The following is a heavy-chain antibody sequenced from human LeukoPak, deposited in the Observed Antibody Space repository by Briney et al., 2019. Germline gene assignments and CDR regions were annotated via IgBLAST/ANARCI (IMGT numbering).Heavy chain of an antibody. CDR3: ARDLADSSGYYRGPGY. J-gene: IGHJ4*02. Sequence: GGSLRLSCAASGFTFSSYAMHWDRQAPGKGLEWVAVISYDGSNKYYAHSVKGRFTISRDNSKNTLYLQMNSLRAEDTAVYYCARDLADSSGYYRGPGYWGQGTLVTVSS. CDR1: GFTFSSYA. D-gene: IGHD3-22*01. V-gene: IGHV3-30*04. CDR2: ISYDGSNK.